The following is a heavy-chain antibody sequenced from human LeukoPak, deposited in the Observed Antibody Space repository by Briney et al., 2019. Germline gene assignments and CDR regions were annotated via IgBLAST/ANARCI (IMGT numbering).Heavy chain of an antibody. CDR1: GGTFSTYA. Sequence: ASVTVSCKASGGTFSTYAFSWVRQAPGQGLEWIGRIITIFGAANYAQKFQGRVTISADESTGTVYMELRSLRSEDTAVYYCARDPDSWGQGTLVTVSP. J-gene: IGHJ4*02. V-gene: IGHV1-69*01. CDR2: IITIFGAA. CDR3: ARDPDS.